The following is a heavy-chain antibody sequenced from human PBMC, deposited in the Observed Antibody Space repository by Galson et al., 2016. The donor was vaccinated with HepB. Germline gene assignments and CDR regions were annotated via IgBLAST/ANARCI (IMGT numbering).Heavy chain of an antibody. CDR1: GFTFSTYA. D-gene: IGHD1-14*01. CDR3: ARDSAPLFSPHLRTLDY. V-gene: IGHV3-33*01. CDR2: IWYDGSHK. Sequence: SLRLSCAASGFTFSTYAMHWVRQAPGKGLEWVAVIWYDGSHKFYTDSVKGRFTISRDNSKKTLYLQMSSLRPEDTAVYYCARDSAPLFSPHLRTLDYWGQGTLVTVSS. J-gene: IGHJ4*02.